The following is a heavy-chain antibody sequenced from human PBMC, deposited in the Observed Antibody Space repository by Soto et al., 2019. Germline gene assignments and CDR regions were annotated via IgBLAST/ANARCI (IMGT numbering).Heavy chain of an antibody. CDR1: GASISSGW. J-gene: IGHJ5*02. V-gene: IGHV4-4*02. CDR3: SSRVTDAPT. Sequence: QVQLQESGPGLVKPSGTLSLTCAVSGASISSGWWTWVRQPPGKGLEWIGETLYSRRTNYNSSLNSTVTISIDKSKNQFSLNLSSVTAADTTVYYCSSRVTDAPTWGQGTLVTVTS. D-gene: IGHD3-10*01. CDR2: TLYSRRT.